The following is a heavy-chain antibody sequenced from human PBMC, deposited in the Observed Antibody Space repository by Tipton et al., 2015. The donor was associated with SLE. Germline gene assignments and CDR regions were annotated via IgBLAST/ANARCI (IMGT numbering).Heavy chain of an antibody. CDR3: ARDHLPGGYYYYMDV. CDR2: INQSGST. J-gene: IGHJ6*03. Sequence: TLSLTCAVFGGSFSTYHWSWIRQPPGKGLEWIGEINQSGSTNYNPSLKSRVTISVDTSKNQFSLKLSSVTAADTAVYYCARDHLPGGYYYYMDVWGKGTTVTVSS. V-gene: IGHV4-34*01. D-gene: IGHD3-10*01. CDR1: GGSFSTYH.